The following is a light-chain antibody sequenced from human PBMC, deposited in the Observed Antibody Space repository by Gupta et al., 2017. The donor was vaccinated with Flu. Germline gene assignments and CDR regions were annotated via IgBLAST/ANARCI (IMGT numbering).Light chain of an antibody. V-gene: IGKV3D-20*01. CDR2: DAS. CDR3: HHYGSSPFT. CDR1: HNVTSTY. Sequence: PSLSLSPVESTTPSCGPSHNVTSTYLAWYQQKPGQAPRLLIYDASSMATGIPDRFSGSGSGTDFTLTISSLEPEDFAVYYCHHYGSSPFTFGQGTRVEIK. J-gene: IGKJ5*01.